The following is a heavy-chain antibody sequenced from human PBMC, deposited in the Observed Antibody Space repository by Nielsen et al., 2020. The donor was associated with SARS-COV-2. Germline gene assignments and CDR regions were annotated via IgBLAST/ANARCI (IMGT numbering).Heavy chain of an antibody. D-gene: IGHD5-24*01. Sequence: LKISCAASGFTFSDYYMSWVRQAPGKGLEWVSYITSSSTYTNYADSVKGRFTISRDNAKNSLSLQMHSLRAEDTAVYYCAREGRKLPLDYWGQGTLVTVSS. CDR1: GFTFSDYY. J-gene: IGHJ4*02. CDR3: AREGRKLPLDY. CDR2: ITSSSTYT. V-gene: IGHV3-11*05.